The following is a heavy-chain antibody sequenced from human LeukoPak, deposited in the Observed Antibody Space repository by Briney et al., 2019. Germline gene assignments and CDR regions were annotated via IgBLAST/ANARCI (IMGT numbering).Heavy chain of an antibody. Sequence: GGSLRLSCAASGFTYSHYGMHWVRQAPGKGLEWVAVIWSDGTGKYYSDAVKGRFTISRDNSRNTLDLQMDSLRDEDTAVYYCARGNPNRNALDLWGQGTMVTISS. J-gene: IGHJ3*01. D-gene: IGHD1-14*01. V-gene: IGHV3-33*08. CDR3: ARGNPNRNALDL. CDR1: GFTYSHYG. CDR2: IWSDGTGK.